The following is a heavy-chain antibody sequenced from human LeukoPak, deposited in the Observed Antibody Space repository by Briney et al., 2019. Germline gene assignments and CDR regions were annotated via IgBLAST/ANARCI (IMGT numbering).Heavy chain of an antibody. CDR3: AREPWLRSSFDY. D-gene: IGHD1-26*01. V-gene: IGHV3-33*01. Sequence: GRSLRLSCAASGFTFSSYGMHWVRQAPGKGLEWVAVIWYDGSNKYYADSVKGRFTISRDNSKNTLYLQMNSLRAEDTAVYYCAREPWLRSSFDYWGQGTLVTVSS. CDR1: GFTFSSYG. J-gene: IGHJ4*02. CDR2: IWYDGSNK.